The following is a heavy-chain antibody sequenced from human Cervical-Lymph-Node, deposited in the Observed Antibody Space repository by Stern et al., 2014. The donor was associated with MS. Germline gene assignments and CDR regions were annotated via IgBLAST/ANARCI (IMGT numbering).Heavy chain of an antibody. Sequence: QLVQSGAEVKKPGESLKISCKTSGYTFDKYWIGWARQTPGKGPEWVGIIYPGDSDTRYSPSFQGNVIISADKSITTAYLQWSSLWAPDTAIYYCARGDTSGWYFFDFWGQGTPVTVSS. J-gene: IGHJ4*02. CDR1: GYTFDKYW. V-gene: IGHV5-51*03. D-gene: IGHD6-19*01. CDR2: IYPGDSDT. CDR3: ARGDTSGWYFFDF.